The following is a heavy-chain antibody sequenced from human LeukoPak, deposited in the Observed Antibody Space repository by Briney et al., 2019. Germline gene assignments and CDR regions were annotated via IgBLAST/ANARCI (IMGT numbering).Heavy chain of an antibody. Sequence: ASVKVSCKASGYTFTGYYMHWVRQAPGQGLEWMGWINPNSGGTNYAQKFQGRVTMTRDTSISTAYMELSRLRSDDTAVYYCARGTLARVIAARYYYYYYMDVWGKGTTVTASS. V-gene: IGHV1-2*02. J-gene: IGHJ6*03. D-gene: IGHD6-6*01. CDR3: ARGTLARVIAARYYYYYYMDV. CDR2: INPNSGGT. CDR1: GYTFTGYY.